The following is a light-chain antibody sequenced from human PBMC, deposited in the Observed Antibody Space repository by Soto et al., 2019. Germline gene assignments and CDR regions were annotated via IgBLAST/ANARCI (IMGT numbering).Light chain of an antibody. CDR1: QSISSW. J-gene: IGKJ4*01. CDR2: DAS. CDR3: QQYNSYPLT. V-gene: IGKV1-5*01. Sequence: DIQMTQSPPTLSASVGDRVTITCWASQSISSWLAWYQQTPGKAPKLLIYDASSLESGVPSRFSGSGSGTEFTLTISSLQPDDFATYYCQQYNSYPLTFGGGTKVDI.